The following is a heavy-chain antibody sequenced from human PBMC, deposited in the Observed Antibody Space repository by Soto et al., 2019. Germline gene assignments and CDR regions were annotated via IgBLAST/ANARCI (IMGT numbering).Heavy chain of an antibody. CDR1: GGTFSSYT. Sequence: QVQLVQSGAEVKKPGSSVKVSCKASGGTFSSYTFSWVRQAPGQGLEWMGSIIPIVGKPNYAKKFQGRVTITAAKSTSTAEMELSSLRSEDKAVYYCARAYGSGSYRHFDYWGQGTLVTVSS. CDR3: ARAYGSGSYRHFDY. CDR2: IIPIVGKP. J-gene: IGHJ4*02. V-gene: IGHV1-69*08. D-gene: IGHD3-10*01.